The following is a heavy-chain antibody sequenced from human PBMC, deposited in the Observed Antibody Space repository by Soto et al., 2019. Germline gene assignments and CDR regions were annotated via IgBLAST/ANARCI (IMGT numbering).Heavy chain of an antibody. Sequence: ASVKVSCKASGYTFTGYYMHWVRQAPGQGLEWLGWINPNSGGTNYAQKFQGWVTMTRDTSISTAYMELSRLRSDDTAVYYYGRSTGTTENYYYYGMDVWGQGTTVTVSS. V-gene: IGHV1-2*04. CDR3: GRSTGTTENYYYYGMDV. CDR2: INPNSGGT. CDR1: GYTFTGYY. J-gene: IGHJ6*02. D-gene: IGHD1-1*01.